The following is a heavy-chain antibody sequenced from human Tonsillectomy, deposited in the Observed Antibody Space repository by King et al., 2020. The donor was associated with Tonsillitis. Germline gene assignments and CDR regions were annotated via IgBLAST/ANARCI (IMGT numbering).Heavy chain of an antibody. Sequence: VQLVESGGGVVQPGTSLRLSCAASGFSFSDYGMHWVRQAPGKGLEWVGVIWYDGTKKYYADSVKGRFTISRDNSKNTLYLQMNSLRAEDTAVYYCASAESPEWGQGTLVTVSS. CDR3: ASAESPE. J-gene: IGHJ4*02. V-gene: IGHV3-33*03. D-gene: IGHD4/OR15-4a*01. CDR2: IWYDGTKK. CDR1: GFSFSDYG.